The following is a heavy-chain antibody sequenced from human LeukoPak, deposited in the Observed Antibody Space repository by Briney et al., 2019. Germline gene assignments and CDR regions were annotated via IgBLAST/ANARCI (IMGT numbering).Heavy chain of an antibody. D-gene: IGHD3-10*01. CDR1: GGTFSSYA. J-gene: IGHJ4*02. CDR3: ARATRGRIDY. Sequence: ASVKVSCKASGGTFSSYAISWVRQAPGQGLEWMGRIILILGIANYAQKFQGRVTITADKSTSTAYMELSSLRSEDTAVYYCARATRGRIDYWGQGSLVTVSS. V-gene: IGHV1-69*04. CDR2: IILILGIA.